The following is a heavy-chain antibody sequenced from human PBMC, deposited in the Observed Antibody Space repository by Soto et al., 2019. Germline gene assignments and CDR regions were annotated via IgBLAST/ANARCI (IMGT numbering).Heavy chain of an antibody. J-gene: IGHJ6*02. Sequence: PSETLSLTCTVSGGSISSYYWSWIRQPPGKGLEWIGYIYYSGSTNYNPSLKSRVTISVDTSKNQFSLKLSSVTAADTAVYYCARVRRISYSSSWLHYYYGMDVWGQGTTVTV. V-gene: IGHV4-59*01. CDR2: IYYSGST. CDR3: ARVRRISYSSSWLHYYYGMDV. D-gene: IGHD6-13*01. CDR1: GGSISSYY.